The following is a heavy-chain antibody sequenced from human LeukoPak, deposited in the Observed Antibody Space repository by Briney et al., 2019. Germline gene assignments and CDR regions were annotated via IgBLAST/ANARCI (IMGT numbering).Heavy chain of an antibody. CDR3: ARAYCGGDCYSGTYYDAFDI. Sequence: ASVKVSCKASGYTFTSYYMHWVRQAPGQGLEWMGIINPSGGSTSYAQKFQGRVTMTRDTSTSTVYMELSSLRSEDTAVYYCARAYCGGDCYSGTYYDAFDIWGQGTMVTVSS. J-gene: IGHJ3*02. CDR1: GYTFTSYY. V-gene: IGHV1-46*01. CDR2: INPSGGST. D-gene: IGHD2-21*02.